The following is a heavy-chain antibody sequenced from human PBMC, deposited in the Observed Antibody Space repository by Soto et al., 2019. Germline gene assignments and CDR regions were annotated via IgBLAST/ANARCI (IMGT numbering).Heavy chain of an antibody. J-gene: IGHJ4*02. CDR2: IWYDGSNK. CDR3: ARARYCSGGSCYSGLHFDY. CDR1: GFTFSSYG. V-gene: IGHV3-33*01. Sequence: QVQLVESGGGVVQPGRSLRLSCAASGFTFSSYGMHWVRQAPGKELEWVAVIWYDGSNKYYADSVKGRFTISRDNSKNTLYLQMNSLRAEDTAVYYCARARYCSGGSCYSGLHFDYWGQGTLVTVSS. D-gene: IGHD2-15*01.